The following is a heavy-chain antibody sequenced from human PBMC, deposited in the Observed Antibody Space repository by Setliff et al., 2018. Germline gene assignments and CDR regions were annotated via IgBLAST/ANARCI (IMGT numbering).Heavy chain of an antibody. D-gene: IGHD6-13*01. CDR3: ARGLIAYASWYPNKHTYYYYMDV. J-gene: IGHJ6*03. CDR1: GYTFSSYG. CDR2: ISTYNGDT. V-gene: IGHV1-18*01. Sequence: ASVKFSCKASGYTFSSYGISWVRQAPGQGLEWVAWISTYNGDTKYAEKFQGRVSMTRDTSTSTVYMELRSLQSEDTATYFCARGLIAYASWYPNKHTYYYYMDVWAKAPTVTVSS.